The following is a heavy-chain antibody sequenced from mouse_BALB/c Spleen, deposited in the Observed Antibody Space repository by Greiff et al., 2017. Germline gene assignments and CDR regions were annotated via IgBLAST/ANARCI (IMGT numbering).Heavy chain of an antibody. V-gene: IGHV3-8*02. J-gene: IGHJ1*01. D-gene: IGHD2-2*01. Sequence: EVQLQESGPSLVKPSQTLSLTCSVTGDSITSGYWNWIRKFPGNKLEYMGYISYSGSTYYNPSLKSRISITRDTSKNQYYLQLNSVTTEDTATYYCASPRWLRDWYFDVWGAGTTVTVSS. CDR3: ASPRWLRDWYFDV. CDR2: ISYSGST. CDR1: GDSITSGY.